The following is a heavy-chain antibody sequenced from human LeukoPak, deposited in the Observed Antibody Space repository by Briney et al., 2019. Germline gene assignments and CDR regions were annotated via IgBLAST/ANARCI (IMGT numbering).Heavy chain of an antibody. D-gene: IGHD3-10*01. CDR3: ARVKGILFGEFDY. CDR2: IWYDGSNK. V-gene: IGHV3-33*01. J-gene: IGHJ4*02. CDR1: GFTFSSYG. Sequence: GRSLRLSCAASGFTFSSYGMHWVRQAPGKGLEWVAVIWYDGSNKYYADTVKGRFTISRDNAKNSLYLQMNSLRAEDTALYYCARVKGILFGEFDYWGQGTLVTVSS.